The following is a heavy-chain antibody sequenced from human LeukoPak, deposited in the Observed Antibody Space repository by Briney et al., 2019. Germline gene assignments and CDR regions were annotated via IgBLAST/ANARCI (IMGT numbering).Heavy chain of an antibody. J-gene: IGHJ4*02. CDR3: ARDKVSVIPALDY. CDR2: INSRSNYI. CDR1: GFTFSNHN. V-gene: IGHV3-21*01. D-gene: IGHD2/OR15-2a*01. Sequence: RGSLSLSCEASGFTFSNHNMNWVRQAPGKGLEWVSSINSRSNYIYYADSVKGRFTISRDNAKESLYLQMNSLRAEDTALYFCARDKVSVIPALDYWGQGTLVIVSS.